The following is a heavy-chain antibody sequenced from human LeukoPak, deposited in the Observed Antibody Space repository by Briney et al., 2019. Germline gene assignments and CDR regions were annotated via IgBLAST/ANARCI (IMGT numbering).Heavy chain of an antibody. CDR2: ISSSSSYI. J-gene: IGHJ4*02. V-gene: IGHV3-21*04. Sequence: GGALRLSCAASGFTVSSNYMSWVRQAPGKGLEWVSSISSSSSYIYYADSVKGRFTISRDNSKNTLYLQMNSLRAEDTAVYYCAKDEHSSGWYSGYWGQGTLVTVSS. CDR3: AKDEHSSGWYSGY. CDR1: GFTVSSNY. D-gene: IGHD6-19*01.